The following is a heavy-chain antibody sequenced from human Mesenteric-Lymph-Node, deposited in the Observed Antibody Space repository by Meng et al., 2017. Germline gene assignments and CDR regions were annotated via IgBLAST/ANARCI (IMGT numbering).Heavy chain of an antibody. J-gene: IGHJ4*02. V-gene: IGHV3-48*04. CDR1: GFTFSTYS. CDR2: ISSSGSTI. Sequence: GESLKISCATSGFTFSTYSMNWVRQAPGKGLEWVSYISSSGSTIYYADSVKGRFTISRDNAKNSLYLQMNSLRAEDTAVYYCARDLDSSGYYPDYWGQGTLVTVSS. CDR3: ARDLDSSGYYPDY. D-gene: IGHD3-22*01.